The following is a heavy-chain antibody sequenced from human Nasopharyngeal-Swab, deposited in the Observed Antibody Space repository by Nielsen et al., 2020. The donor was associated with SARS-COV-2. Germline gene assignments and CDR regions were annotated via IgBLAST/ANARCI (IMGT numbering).Heavy chain of an antibody. J-gene: IGHJ4*02. CDR2: VYYSGST. D-gene: IGHD1-26*01. Sequence: SETLSLTCPVSGGSVSTTTYFWGWIRQPPGKGLEWIGTVYYSGSTYYNPSLKSRVTISVDTSKNQFSLKLNSVTATDTAVYYCARGYGSFPYYFDHWGQGTRVTVSS. CDR3: ARGYGSFPYYFDH. V-gene: IGHV4-39*01. CDR1: GGSVSTTTYF.